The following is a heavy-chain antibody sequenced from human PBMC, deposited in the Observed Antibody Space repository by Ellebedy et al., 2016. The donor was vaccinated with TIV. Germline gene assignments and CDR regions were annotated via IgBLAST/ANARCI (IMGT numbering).Heavy chain of an antibody. J-gene: IGHJ5*02. CDR3: ARSNKLWFGDWFDP. D-gene: IGHD3-10*01. CDR1: GGSISNYY. Sequence: MPSETLSLTCTVSGGSISNYYWSWIRQPAGKGLEWIGRIYSSGSTNYNPSLKSRVTMSVDTSKNQFSLKLSSVTAADTAVYYCARSNKLWFGDWFDPWGQGTLVTVSS. V-gene: IGHV4-4*07. CDR2: IYSSGST.